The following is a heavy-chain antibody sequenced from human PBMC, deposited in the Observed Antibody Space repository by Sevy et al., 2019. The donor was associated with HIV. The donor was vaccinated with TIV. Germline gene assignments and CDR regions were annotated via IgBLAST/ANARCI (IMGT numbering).Heavy chain of an antibody. Sequence: GGSLRLSCAASGFTFSSYAMHWVRQAPGKGLEWVAVISYDGSNKYYADSVKGRFTISRDNSKNTLYLQMNSLRAEDTAVYYCAKDPSFRGWDYFDYWGQGTLVTVSS. CDR2: ISYDGSNK. V-gene: IGHV3-30-3*01. D-gene: IGHD6-19*01. CDR3: AKDPSFRGWDYFDY. CDR1: GFTFSSYA. J-gene: IGHJ4*02.